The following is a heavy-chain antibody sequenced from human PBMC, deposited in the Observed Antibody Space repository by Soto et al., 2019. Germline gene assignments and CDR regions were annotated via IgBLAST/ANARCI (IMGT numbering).Heavy chain of an antibody. V-gene: IGHV3-30*18. CDR3: AKDLHYYGTYYYYMDV. CDR1: GFTFSSYG. J-gene: IGHJ6*03. D-gene: IGHD3-10*01. CDR2: ISYDGSNK. Sequence: GGSLRLSCAASGFTFSSYGMHWVRQAPGKGLEWVAVISYDGSNKYYADSVKGRFTISRDNSKNTLYLQMNSLRAEDTAVYYCAKDLHYYGTYYYYMDVWGKGTTVTVSS.